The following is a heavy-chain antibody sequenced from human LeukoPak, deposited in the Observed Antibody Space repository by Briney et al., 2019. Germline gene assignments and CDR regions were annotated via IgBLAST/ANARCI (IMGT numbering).Heavy chain of an antibody. CDR3: ARWVRYFDWLPYDAFDI. Sequence: SETLSLTCAVYGGSFSGYYWSWIRQPPGKGLEWIGEINHSGSTNYNPSLKSRVTISVDTSKNHFSLKLSSVTAADTAVYYCARWVRYFDWLPYDAFDIWGQGTMVTVSS. J-gene: IGHJ3*02. CDR1: GGSFSGYY. CDR2: INHSGST. D-gene: IGHD3-9*01. V-gene: IGHV4-34*01.